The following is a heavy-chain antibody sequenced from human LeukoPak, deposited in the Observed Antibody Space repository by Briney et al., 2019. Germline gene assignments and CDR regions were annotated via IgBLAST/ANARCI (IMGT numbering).Heavy chain of an antibody. J-gene: IGHJ4*02. D-gene: IGHD3-22*01. CDR3: VRVAGVSIAMTVLVMPISFDY. CDR1: GYTFTYYG. CDR2: ISTYNGNT. Sequence: ASVKVSCKASGYTFTYYGISWVRQAPGQGLEWMGWISTYNGNTNYAQKVQGRVTMTTDTSTSKAYMELRSLRTDDMGVYYCVRVAGVSIAMTVLVMPISFDYWGQGTLVTVPS. V-gene: IGHV1-18*03.